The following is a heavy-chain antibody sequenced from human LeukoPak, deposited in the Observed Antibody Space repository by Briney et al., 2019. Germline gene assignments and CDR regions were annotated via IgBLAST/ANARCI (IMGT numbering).Heavy chain of an antibody. V-gene: IGHV3-23*01. CDR1: GFTFSNYW. Sequence: GGSLRLSCAASGFTFSNYWLSWVRQAPGKGLEWVSAISGSGGSTYYADSVKGRFTISRDNSKNTLYLQMNSLRAEDTAVYYCAKDLPSVNYDFWSGYYDYWGQGTLVTVSS. CDR3: AKDLPSVNYDFWSGYYDY. CDR2: ISGSGGST. D-gene: IGHD3-3*01. J-gene: IGHJ4*02.